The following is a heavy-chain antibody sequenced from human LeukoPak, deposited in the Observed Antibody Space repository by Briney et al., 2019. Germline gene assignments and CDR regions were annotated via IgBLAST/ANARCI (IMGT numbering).Heavy chain of an antibody. D-gene: IGHD5-24*01. CDR3: ARLDMATAGFDY. V-gene: IGHV6-1*01. J-gene: IGHJ4*02. CDR1: GETVSSNSAA. CDR2: TDYRSKWYN. Sequence: SQTLSLTCAISGETVSSNSAAWNWISQSPSRGLEWLGRTDYRSKWYNDYAVSVKSRITINPDTSKNQFSLQLNSVTTEDTAVYYCARLDMATAGFDYWGQGTLVTVSS.